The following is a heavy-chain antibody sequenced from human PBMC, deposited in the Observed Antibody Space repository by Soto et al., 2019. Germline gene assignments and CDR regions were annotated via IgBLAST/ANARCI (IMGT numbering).Heavy chain of an antibody. V-gene: IGHV3-53*01. Sequence: QPSGDLSLSCAASGFSFSGKNYLTWVRQAPGKGLEWVSALYSSDGTYYADSVKGRFSVSRDNSKNTFYLQLHSLRPEDTALYFCATWLQREHAFDIWGLGTMVTVSS. CDR1: GFSFSGKNY. D-gene: IGHD1-1*01. J-gene: IGHJ3*02. CDR3: ATWLQREHAFDI. CDR2: LYSSDGT.